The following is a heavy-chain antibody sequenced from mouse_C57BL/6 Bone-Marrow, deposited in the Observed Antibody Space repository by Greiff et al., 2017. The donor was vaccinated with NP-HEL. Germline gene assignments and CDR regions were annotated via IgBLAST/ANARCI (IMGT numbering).Heavy chain of an antibody. Sequence: QVQLKQSGPGLVQPSQSLSITCTVSGFSLTSYGVHWVRQSPGKGLEWLGVIWSGGSTDYNAAFISRLSISKDNSKSQVFFKMNSLQADDTAIYYCARGGITTVVAYYFDYWGQGTTLTVSS. J-gene: IGHJ2*01. D-gene: IGHD1-1*01. CDR3: ARGGITTVVAYYFDY. CDR1: GFSLTSYG. CDR2: IWSGGST. V-gene: IGHV2-2*01.